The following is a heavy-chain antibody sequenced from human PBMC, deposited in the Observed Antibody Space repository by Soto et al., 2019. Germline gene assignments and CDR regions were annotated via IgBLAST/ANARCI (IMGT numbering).Heavy chain of an antibody. Sequence: GGSLRLSCAASGFTFSDYYMSWIRQAPGKGLEWVSYISSSGSTIYYADSVKGRFTISRDNAKNTLYLQMNGLRADDTAVYYCAKDRGSSLYPWFDPWGQGTLVTVSS. CDR3: AKDRGSSLYPWFDP. CDR2: ISSSGSTI. CDR1: GFTFSDYY. D-gene: IGHD6-13*01. V-gene: IGHV3-11*01. J-gene: IGHJ5*02.